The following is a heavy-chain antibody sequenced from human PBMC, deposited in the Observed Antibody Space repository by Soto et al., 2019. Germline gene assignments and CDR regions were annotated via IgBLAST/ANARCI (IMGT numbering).Heavy chain of an antibody. CDR1: GYSFTSHW. CDR3: ATPLPNLAAPTYYYGMDV. V-gene: IGHV5-10-1*01. D-gene: IGHD6-13*01. CDR2: IDPSDSYT. Sequence: EVQLVQSGAEVKKPGESLRISCKGSGYSFTSHWITWVRQMPGKGLEWMGRIDPSDSYTNYSPSFQGHVTISADKSISTAYLQWSSLKASDTAMYYCATPLPNLAAPTYYYGMDVWGQGTTVTVSS. J-gene: IGHJ6*02.